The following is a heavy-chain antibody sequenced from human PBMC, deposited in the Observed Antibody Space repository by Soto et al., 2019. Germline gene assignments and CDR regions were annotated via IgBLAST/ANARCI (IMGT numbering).Heavy chain of an antibody. CDR2: IYWDGDT. V-gene: IGHV2-5*02. CDR3: AHSSLHYKKWFDP. CDR1: GFSLSSDGVG. D-gene: IGHD4-4*01. J-gene: IGHJ5*02. Sequence: QITLKESGPTVVKPTQTLTLTCTFSGFSLSSDGVGVGWIRQPPGKAPEWLALIYWDGDTRYSPSLKTRLTITKDTSKNQVVLRMTNMDPVDTATYYCAHSSLHYKKWFDPWGQGTLVIVSS.